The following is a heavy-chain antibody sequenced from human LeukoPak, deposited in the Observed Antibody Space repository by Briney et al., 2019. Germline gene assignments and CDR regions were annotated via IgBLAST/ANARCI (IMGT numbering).Heavy chain of an antibody. CDR2: INHSGST. J-gene: IGHJ6*02. V-gene: IGHV4-34*01. CDR1: GGSFSGYY. D-gene: IGHD2-15*01. Sequence: PSETLSLTCAVYGGSFSGYYWSWIRQPPGKGLEWIGEINHSGSTNYNPSLKSRVTISVDTSKNQFSLKLSSVTAADTAVYYCARDGHCSGGSCYSYYYYGMDVWGQGTTVTVSS. CDR3: ARDGHCSGGSCYSYYYYGMDV.